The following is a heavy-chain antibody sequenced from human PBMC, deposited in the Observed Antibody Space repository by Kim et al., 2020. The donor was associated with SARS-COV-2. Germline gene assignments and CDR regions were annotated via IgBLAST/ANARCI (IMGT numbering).Heavy chain of an antibody. D-gene: IGHD5-18*01. CDR3: ARDGCYGYRGCGMDV. CDR1: GFTFSSYA. J-gene: IGHJ6*02. V-gene: IGHV3-30*04. Sequence: GGSLRLSCAASGFTFSSYAMHWVRQAPGKGLEWVAVISYDGSNKYYADSVKGRFTISRDNSKNTLYLQMNSLRAEDTAVYYCARDGCYGYRGCGMDVWGQGTTVTVSS. CDR2: ISYDGSNK.